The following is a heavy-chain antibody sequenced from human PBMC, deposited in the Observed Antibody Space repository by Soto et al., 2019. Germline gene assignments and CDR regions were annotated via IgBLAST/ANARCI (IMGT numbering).Heavy chain of an antibody. CDR3: VRDGFYSLEY. V-gene: IGHV4-4*07. CDR1: GGAITLDF. D-gene: IGHD2-21*01. Sequence: SETLSLTCSVLGGAITLDFWSWVRQSGGEGLEWIGRIYTTGSTNYNPSLKGRVAMSIDTSKNQFSLRLNSVTAADTAVYYCVRDGFYSLEYWGQGIPVTVSS. CDR2: IYTTGST. J-gene: IGHJ4*02.